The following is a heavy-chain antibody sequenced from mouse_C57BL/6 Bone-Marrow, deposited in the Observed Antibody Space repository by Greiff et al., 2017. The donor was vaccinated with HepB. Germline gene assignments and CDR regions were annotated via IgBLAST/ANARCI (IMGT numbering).Heavy chain of an antibody. D-gene: IGHD4-1*01. CDR1: GYAFSSSW. CDR3: ARQERGRFWYFDV. J-gene: IGHJ1*03. CDR2: IYPGDGDT. V-gene: IGHV1-82*01. Sequence: VQLQQSGPELVKPGASVKISCKASGYAFSSSWMNWVKQRPGKGLEWIGRIYPGDGDTNYNGKFKGKATLTADKSSSTAYMQLSSLTSEDSAVYFCARQERGRFWYFDVWGTGTTVTVSS.